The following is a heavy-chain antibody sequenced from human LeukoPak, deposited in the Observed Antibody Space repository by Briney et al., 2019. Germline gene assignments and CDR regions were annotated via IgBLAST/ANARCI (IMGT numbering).Heavy chain of an antibody. D-gene: IGHD3-22*01. CDR2: ISYGGST. J-gene: IGHJ4*02. Sequence: SETLSPTCIVSGDSISSSNYYWGWNREPPGKGLVWIRTISYGGSTYYNPSLKSRVTISVDTSKNQFSLQLRTVTATDTTVYYCARLRAYDKSGYGLFDYWGQGTLVTVSS. CDR3: ARLRAYDKSGYGLFDY. CDR1: GDSISSSNYY. V-gene: IGHV4-39*01.